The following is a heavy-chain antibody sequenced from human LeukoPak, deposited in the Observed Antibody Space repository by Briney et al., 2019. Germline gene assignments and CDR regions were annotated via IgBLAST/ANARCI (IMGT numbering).Heavy chain of an antibody. V-gene: IGHV4-34*01. CDR1: GGSFSGYY. CDR2: INHSGST. Sequence: SETLSLTCAVYGGSFSGYYWSWIRQPPGKGLEWIGEINHSGSTNYNPSLKSRVTISVDTSKNQFSLNLTSVTAADTAVYYCAPPPYYYETNGYSVAWGQGTLVTVSS. CDR3: APPPYYYETNGYSVA. D-gene: IGHD3-22*01. J-gene: IGHJ5*02.